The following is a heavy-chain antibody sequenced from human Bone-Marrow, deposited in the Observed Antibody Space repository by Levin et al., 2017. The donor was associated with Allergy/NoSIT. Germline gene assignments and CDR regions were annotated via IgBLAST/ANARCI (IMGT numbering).Heavy chain of an antibody. D-gene: IGHD2-21*01. CDR1: RLTFSXFW. CDR2: INTDGSKA. V-gene: IGHV3-74*01. J-gene: IGHJ6*02. CDR3: VSEIAVVPEANGKVHGTDA. Sequence: PGESLKISCEASRLTFSXFWMXWXRXXXXKGLVWVSRINTDGSKADSADFAKGRFTMSRDHAKNKVYLQMSGLRAEDTAVYYCVSEIAVVPEANGKVHGTDAWGQGTTVTVSS.